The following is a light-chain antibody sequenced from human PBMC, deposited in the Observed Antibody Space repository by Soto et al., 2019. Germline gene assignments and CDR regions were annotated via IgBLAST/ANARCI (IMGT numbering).Light chain of an antibody. V-gene: IGKV1-39*01. CDR2: AAS. CDR1: QSIRSY. CDR3: QQSYRTPLT. J-gene: IGKJ4*01. Sequence: DIQMTQSPSSLSASVGDRVTITCRASQSIRSYLNWYQQKPGKAPKLLIYAASSLQSGVPSMFSGSGAGTDFTLTISSLQPEDFATYYCQQSYRTPLTFGGGTKVEIK.